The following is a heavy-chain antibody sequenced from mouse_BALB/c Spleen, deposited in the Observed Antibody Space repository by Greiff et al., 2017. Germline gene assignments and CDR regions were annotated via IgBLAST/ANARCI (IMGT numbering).Heavy chain of an antibody. D-gene: IGHD1-2*01. CDR1: GFTFSSFG. V-gene: IGHV5-17*02. CDR3: ARSGTTTATFAMGY. CDR2: ISSGSSTI. J-gene: IGHJ4*01. Sequence: EVQLQQSGGGLVQPGGSRKLSCAASGFTFSSFGMHWVRQAPEKGLEWVAYISSGSSTIYYADTVKGRFTISRDNPKNTLFLQMTSLRSEDTAMYYCARSGTTTATFAMGYWGQGTSVTVSS.